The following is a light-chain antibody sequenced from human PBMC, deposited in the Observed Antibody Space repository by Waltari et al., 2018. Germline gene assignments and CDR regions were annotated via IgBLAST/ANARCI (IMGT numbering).Light chain of an antibody. CDR2: EVS. Sequence: HSALTQPPSPPSSHGRPATISCPGTSSAVGGFNYVSWYQQHPGKAPKLMIYEVSKRPSGVPDRFSGSKSGNTASLTVSGLQAEDEADYYCSSYAGSNNVVFGGGTKLTVL. V-gene: IGLV2-8*01. CDR3: SSYAGSNNVV. J-gene: IGLJ2*01. CDR1: SSAVGGFNY.